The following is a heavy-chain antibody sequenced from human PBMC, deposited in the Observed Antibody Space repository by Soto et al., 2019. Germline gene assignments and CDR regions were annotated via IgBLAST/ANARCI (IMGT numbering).Heavy chain of an antibody. CDR1: GFTFTIYW. D-gene: IGHD3-10*01. V-gene: IGHV3-23*01. CDR3: AKVEGILRGVFDY. Sequence: GGSLRLSCAASGFTFTIYWMHWVRQVPGKGLVWVSGITGSGGTTNYADSVKGRFTISRDNSKNTLYLQMNSLRAEDTAVYYCAKVEGILRGVFDYWGQGTLVTVSS. J-gene: IGHJ4*02. CDR2: ITGSGGTT.